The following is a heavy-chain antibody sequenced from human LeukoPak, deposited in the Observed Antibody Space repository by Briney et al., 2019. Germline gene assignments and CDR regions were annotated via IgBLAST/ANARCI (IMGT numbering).Heavy chain of an antibody. V-gene: IGHV4-4*07. D-gene: IGHD2-2*02. Sequence: SETLSLTCTVSGGSISSYYWSWIRQPAGKGLEWIGRIYTSGSTNYNPSLKSRVTMSVDTSKNQFSLKLSSVTAADTAVYYCARDPGYCSSTSCYTGYYYMDVWGKGTTVTVSS. CDR3: ARDPGYCSSTSCYTGYYYMDV. CDR1: GGSISSYY. CDR2: IYTSGST. J-gene: IGHJ6*03.